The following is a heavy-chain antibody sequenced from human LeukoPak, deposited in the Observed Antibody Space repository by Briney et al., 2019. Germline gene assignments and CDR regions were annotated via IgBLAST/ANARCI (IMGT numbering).Heavy chain of an antibody. V-gene: IGHV3-30-3*01. CDR1: GFTFSSYA. Sequence: GGSLRLSCAASGFTFSSYAMHWVRQAPGKGLEWVAVISYDGSNKYYADSVKGRFTISRDNSKNTLYLQMNSLRAEDTAVYYCARDRNYYDSSGYLDYWGQGTPVTVSS. CDR2: ISYDGSNK. D-gene: IGHD3-22*01. J-gene: IGHJ4*02. CDR3: ARDRNYYDSSGYLDY.